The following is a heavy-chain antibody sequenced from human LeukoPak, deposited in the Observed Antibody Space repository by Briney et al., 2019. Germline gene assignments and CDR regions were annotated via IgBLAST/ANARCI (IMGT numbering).Heavy chain of an antibody. Sequence: SVKVSCKASGYTFTGYYMHWVRQAPGQGLEWMGWINPNSGGTNYAQKFQGRVTMTRDTSISTAYMELSRLRSDDTAVYYWAGDHFNCSSTSCYEATLDPWGQGTLVTVSS. CDR2: INPNSGGT. J-gene: IGHJ5*02. D-gene: IGHD2-2*01. CDR3: AGDHFNCSSTSCYEATLDP. V-gene: IGHV1-2*02. CDR1: GYTFTGYY.